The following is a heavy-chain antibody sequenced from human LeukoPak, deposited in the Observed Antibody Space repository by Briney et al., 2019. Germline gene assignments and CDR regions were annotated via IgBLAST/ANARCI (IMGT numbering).Heavy chain of an antibody. CDR1: GFTFSSYG. D-gene: IGHD3-10*01. J-gene: IGHJ6*02. Sequence: GGSLRLSCAASGFTFSSYGMHWVRQAPGKGLEWVAVIWFGGNNKYYADSVKGRFTISRDNSKNTLYLQMNSLRAEDTAVYYCAKGFVGYGSGSYYIPRIVYGMDVWGQGTTVTVSS. CDR2: IWFGGNNK. V-gene: IGHV3-33*06. CDR3: AKGFVGYGSGSYYIPRIVYGMDV.